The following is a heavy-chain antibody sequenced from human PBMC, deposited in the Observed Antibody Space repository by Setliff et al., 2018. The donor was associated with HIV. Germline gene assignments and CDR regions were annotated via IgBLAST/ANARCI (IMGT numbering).Heavy chain of an antibody. D-gene: IGHD6-25*01. CDR2: ISDTSIHI. J-gene: IGHJ3*02. CDR3: ARSPANGGHDAFDI. V-gene: IGHV3-21*01. CDR1: GFTVSSNY. Sequence: PGGSLRLSCAASGFTVSSNYMNWVRQAPGKGLEWVSSISDTSIHIYYGESVKGRFTISRDNAKNSLYVQMNSLRADDTAVYYCARSPANGGHDAFDIWGQGTMVTVSS.